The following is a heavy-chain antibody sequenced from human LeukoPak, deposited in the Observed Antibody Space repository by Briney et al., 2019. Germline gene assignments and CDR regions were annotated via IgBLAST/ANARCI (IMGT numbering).Heavy chain of an antibody. CDR2: IRYDGSNK. V-gene: IGHV3-30*02. D-gene: IGHD3-9*01. CDR3: TKQQRYILTGYYAEYYFDY. J-gene: IGHJ4*02. Sequence: GGCLRLSCAASGLSFSSYEVNWVRRATGWGLGRVAFIRYDGSNKYCADTVEGRFPISSDNSKNTLYLQLKSLRAWDLAGYYCTKQQRYILTGYYAEYYFDYWGQGTLVTVSS. CDR1: GLSFSSYE.